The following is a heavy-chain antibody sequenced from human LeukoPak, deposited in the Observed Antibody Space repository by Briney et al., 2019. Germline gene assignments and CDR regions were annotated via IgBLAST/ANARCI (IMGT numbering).Heavy chain of an antibody. CDR1: GDSISSSSYY. D-gene: IGHD6-13*01. CDR2: IYYSGST. Sequence: PSETLSLTCTVSGDSISSSSYYWGWIRQPPGKALEWIGSIYYSGSTYYNPSLRSRVTISVDTSKNQFSLKLSSVTAADTAVYYCARRVAAAGDYVLDYWGQGTLVTVSS. V-gene: IGHV4-39*01. J-gene: IGHJ4*02. CDR3: ARRVAAAGDYVLDY.